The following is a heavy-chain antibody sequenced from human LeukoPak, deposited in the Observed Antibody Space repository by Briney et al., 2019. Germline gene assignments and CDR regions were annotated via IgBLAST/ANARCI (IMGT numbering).Heavy chain of an antibody. CDR3: AKDMEPIVVVNHFDY. Sequence: GRSLRLSCAAAGFTFAVYAMQWVRQAPGKGLGWVSGISWNSGSIGYADSVKGRFTISRDNAKNSLYLQMNSLRAEDTALYYCAKDMEPIVVVNHFDYWGQGTLVTVSS. CDR2: ISWNSGSI. J-gene: IGHJ4*02. V-gene: IGHV3-9*01. D-gene: IGHD2-21*01. CDR1: GFTFAVYA.